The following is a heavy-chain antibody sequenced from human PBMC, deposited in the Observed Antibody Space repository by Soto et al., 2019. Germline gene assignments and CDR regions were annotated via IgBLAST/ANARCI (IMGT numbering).Heavy chain of an antibody. CDR2: IRGSGGST. V-gene: IGHV3-23*01. CDR3: ASRSSGWYFDS. J-gene: IGHJ4*02. Sequence: EVQLLESGGGLVQPGGSLRLSCAASGFTFSSYAMNWVRQGPGKGLEWVSVIRGSGGSTYYADSVKGRFTISRDKSNKTLYLQMNSLRAEDTVVYYCASRSSGWYFDSWGQGTLVTVSS. CDR1: GFTFSSYA. D-gene: IGHD6-19*01.